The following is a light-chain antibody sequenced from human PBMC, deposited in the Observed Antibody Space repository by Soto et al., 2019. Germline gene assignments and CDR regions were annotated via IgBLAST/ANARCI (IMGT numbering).Light chain of an antibody. J-gene: IGKJ2*01. CDR2: KAS. V-gene: IGKV1-5*03. Sequence: DIQMTQSPSTLSASVGDRVTITCRASRSIGSWLAWYQQKPGKAPKLLIYKASNLQSGVSSRFSGGGSGTEFTLTINSLQPEDFATYYCQQSYSTPRTFGQGTKVDIK. CDR1: RSIGSW. CDR3: QQSYSTPRT.